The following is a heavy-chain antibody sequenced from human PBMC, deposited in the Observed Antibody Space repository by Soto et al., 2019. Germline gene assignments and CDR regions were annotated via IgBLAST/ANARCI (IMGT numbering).Heavy chain of an antibody. CDR3: ARVPYYYDSSGYYYVGQDLRGKPQNDAFDI. J-gene: IGHJ3*02. CDR2: ISAYNGNT. D-gene: IGHD3-22*01. CDR1: GYTFTSYG. Sequence: QVQLVQSGAEVKKPGASVKVSCKASGYTFTSYGISWVRQAPGQGLEWMGWISAYNGNTNYAQKLQGRVTMTTDTSTSTAYMELRSLRSDDTAVYYCARVPYYYDSSGYYYVGQDLRGKPQNDAFDIWGQGTMVTVSS. V-gene: IGHV1-18*01.